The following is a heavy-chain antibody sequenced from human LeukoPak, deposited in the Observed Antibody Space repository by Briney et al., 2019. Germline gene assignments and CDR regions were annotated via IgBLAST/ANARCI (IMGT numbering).Heavy chain of an antibody. CDR1: GGSFSVYY. J-gene: IGHJ3*02. V-gene: IGHV4-34*01. D-gene: IGHD2-2*02. CDR3: ARLRPPRYCSSTSCYIVVAFDI. CDR2: INHSGST. Sequence: SETLSLTCAVYGGSFSVYYWSWIRQPPGKGLEWIGEINHSGSTNYNPSLKSRVTISVDTSKNQFSLKLSSVTAADTAVYYCARLRPPRYCSSTSCYIVVAFDIWGQGTMVTVSS.